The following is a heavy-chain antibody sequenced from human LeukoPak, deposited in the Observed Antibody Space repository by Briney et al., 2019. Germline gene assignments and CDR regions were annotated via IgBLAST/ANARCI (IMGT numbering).Heavy chain of an antibody. V-gene: IGHV4-4*07. CDR1: GGSISSYY. CDR2: IYTSGST. CDR3: ATSPYSSSWDSWFDP. D-gene: IGHD6-13*01. J-gene: IGHJ5*02. Sequence: SETLSLTCTVSGGSISSYYWSWIRQPAGKGLEWIGRIYTSGSTNYNPSLKSRVTMSVDTSKNQFSLKLSSVTAADTAVYYCATSPYSSSWDSWFDPWGQGTLVTVSS.